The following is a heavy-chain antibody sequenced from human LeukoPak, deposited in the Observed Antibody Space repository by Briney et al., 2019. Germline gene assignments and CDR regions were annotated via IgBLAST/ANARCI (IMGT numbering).Heavy chain of an antibody. CDR3: ASALASSEEAFDI. Sequence: ASVKVSCKASGGTFSSYAISWVRQAPGQGLEWMGWISAYNGNTNYAQKLQGRVTMTTDTSTSTAYMELRSLRSDDTAVYYCASALASSEEAFDIWGQGTMVTVSS. CDR2: ISAYNGNT. CDR1: GGTFSSYA. V-gene: IGHV1-18*01. J-gene: IGHJ3*02. D-gene: IGHD6-19*01.